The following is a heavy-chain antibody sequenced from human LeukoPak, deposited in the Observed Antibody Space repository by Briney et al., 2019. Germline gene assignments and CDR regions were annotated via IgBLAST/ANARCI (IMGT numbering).Heavy chain of an antibody. CDR3: AKAKQWLDDAFDI. J-gene: IGHJ3*02. V-gene: IGHV3-21*01. Sequence: PGGSLRLSCAASGFNFSTYSMKWVRQAPGKGLEWVSSISSSASFIYYADSVKGRFTISRDNAKNSLYLQMNSLRADDTAVYYCAKAKQWLDDAFDIWGQGTMVTVSS. CDR1: GFNFSTYS. D-gene: IGHD6-19*01. CDR2: ISSSASFI.